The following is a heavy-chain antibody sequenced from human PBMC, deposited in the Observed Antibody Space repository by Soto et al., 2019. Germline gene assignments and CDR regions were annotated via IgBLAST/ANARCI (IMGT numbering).Heavy chain of an antibody. Sequence: DVQLVESGGGLIQPGGSLRLSCAASGFTFRIHCMYWVRQGPGKGLVWVSRICMNGAATAYADSVRGRFTISRDDAEDTLSLQMNSLRDEDTAVYYCVRGTTEWRGMDYWGQGTLVTVSP. J-gene: IGHJ4*02. CDR2: ICMNGAAT. V-gene: IGHV3-74*01. CDR3: VRGTTEWRGMDY. D-gene: IGHD2-2*01. CDR1: GFTFRIHC.